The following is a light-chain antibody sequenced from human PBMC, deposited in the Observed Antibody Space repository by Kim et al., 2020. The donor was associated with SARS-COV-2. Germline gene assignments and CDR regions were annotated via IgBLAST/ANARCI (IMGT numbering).Light chain of an antibody. CDR3: CSYAGSQV. V-gene: IGLV2-11*03. CDR1: SSAIDSYNY. Sequence: PGQSVPSSCTGTSSAIDSYNYVSWYRQHPGKAPTLLIYDVNQRPSGVPYRFSGSKSGNTASLTISGLQAEDEADYYCCSYAGSQVFGTGTKVTVL. CDR2: DVN. J-gene: IGLJ1*01.